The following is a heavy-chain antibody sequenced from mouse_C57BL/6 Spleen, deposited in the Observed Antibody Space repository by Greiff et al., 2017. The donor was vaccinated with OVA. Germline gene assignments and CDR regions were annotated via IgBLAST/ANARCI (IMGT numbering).Heavy chain of an antibody. CDR2: IDPYDSET. CDR1: GYTFTSYW. J-gene: IGHJ2*01. Sequence: QVQLKQPGAELVRPGSSVKLSCKASGYTFTSYWMHWVKQRPIQGLEWIGNIDPYDSETNYTQKFKDKATLTVDKSSSTAYMQLSSLTSEDSAVYCCAKGSLFDYWGQGTTLTVSS. CDR3: AKGSLFDY. V-gene: IGHV1-52*01.